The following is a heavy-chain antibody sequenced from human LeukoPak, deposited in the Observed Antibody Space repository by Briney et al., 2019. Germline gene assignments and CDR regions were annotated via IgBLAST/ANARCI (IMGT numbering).Heavy chain of an antibody. D-gene: IGHD6-13*01. CDR2: ISSSSSYI. Sequence: GGSLRLSCAASGFTFSSYSMNWVRQAPGKGLEWVSSISSSSSYIYYADSVKGRFTISRDNAKSSLYLQMNSLRAEDTAVYYRGVYADRDAFDICGQGTMVTVSS. CDR1: GFTFSSYS. CDR3: GVYADRDAFDI. J-gene: IGHJ3*02. V-gene: IGHV3-21*01.